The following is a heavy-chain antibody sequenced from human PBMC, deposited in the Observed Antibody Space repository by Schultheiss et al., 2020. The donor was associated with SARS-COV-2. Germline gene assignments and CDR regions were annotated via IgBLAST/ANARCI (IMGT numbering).Heavy chain of an antibody. Sequence: GSLKISCKGSGYSFTSYWIGWVRQMPGKGLEWMGIIYPGDSDTRYSPSFEGQVSMSADKSISTAYLQWSSLKASDTAMYYCARHAVAAAPSNFDYWGQGTLVTVSS. V-gene: IGHV5-51*01. CDR1: GYSFTSYW. CDR3: ARHAVAAAPSNFDY. CDR2: IYPGDSDT. J-gene: IGHJ4*02. D-gene: IGHD6-25*01.